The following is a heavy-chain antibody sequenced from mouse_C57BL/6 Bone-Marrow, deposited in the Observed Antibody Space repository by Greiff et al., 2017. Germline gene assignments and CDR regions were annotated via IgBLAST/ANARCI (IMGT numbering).Heavy chain of an antibody. V-gene: IGHV2-6*01. CDR1: GFSLTSYG. CDR2: IWGVGST. D-gene: IGHD2-4*01. CDR3: ASYDYDGFAY. J-gene: IGHJ3*01. Sequence: VMLVESGPGLVAPSQSLSITCTVSGFSLTSYGVDWVRQSPGKGLEWLGVIWGVGSTNYNSALKSRLSISKDKAKSQVFLKMNSLQTDDTAMYYCASYDYDGFAYWGQGTLVSVSA.